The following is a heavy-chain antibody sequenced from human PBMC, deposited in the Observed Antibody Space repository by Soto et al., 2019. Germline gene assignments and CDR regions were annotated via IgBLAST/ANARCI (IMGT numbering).Heavy chain of an antibody. D-gene: IGHD2-21*01. J-gene: IGHJ5*02. CDR3: SRGIKGGLDA. Sequence: ESGGGVVPPGRSLRLSCATSGFVSNDYDIHWVRQAPGKGLAWLASISYDGSNKYYADSVKGRFTISRDNSKNTLSLQINSLGAEDTAVYYCSRGIKGGLDAWGPGTLVTVSS. V-gene: IGHV3-30*03. CDR2: ISYDGSNK. CDR1: GFVSNDYD.